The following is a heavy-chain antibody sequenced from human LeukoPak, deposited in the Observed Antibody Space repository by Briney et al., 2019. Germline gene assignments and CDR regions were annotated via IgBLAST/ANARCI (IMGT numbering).Heavy chain of an antibody. CDR2: IITFLDIA. D-gene: IGHD1-26*01. Sequence: AASVKVSCKASGGTLSSYAITWVRQAPGQGLEWMGRIITFLDIANYAQKFQGRVTITADKSKTTAYMEMSSLRSDDTAVYYCARGSDSGSPPGYWGQGTLVTVSS. CDR3: ARGSDSGSPPGY. J-gene: IGHJ4*02. CDR1: GGTLSSYA. V-gene: IGHV1-69*04.